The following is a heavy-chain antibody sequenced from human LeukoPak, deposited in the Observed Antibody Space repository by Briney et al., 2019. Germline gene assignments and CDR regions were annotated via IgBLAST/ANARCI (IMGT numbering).Heavy chain of an antibody. J-gene: IGHJ4*02. D-gene: IGHD3-22*01. V-gene: IGHV4-4*07. CDR1: GGSISSYY. CDR2: IYTSGST. CDR3: ARDPPHYDSSGYYPPNHYFDY. Sequence: SETLSLTCTVSGGSISSYYWSWIRQPAGKGLEWIGRIYTSGSTNYNPSLKGRVTMSVDTSKNQFSLKLSSVTAADTAVYYCARDPPHYDSSGYYPPNHYFDYWGQGTLVTVSS.